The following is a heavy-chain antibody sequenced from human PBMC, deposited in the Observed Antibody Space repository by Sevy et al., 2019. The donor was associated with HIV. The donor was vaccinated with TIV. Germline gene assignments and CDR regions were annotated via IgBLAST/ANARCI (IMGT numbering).Heavy chain of an antibody. V-gene: IGHV3-23*01. Sequence: GGSLRLSCATSGFTFGTHAMSWVRQAPGKGLEWVSGISGSGGSTYYADSVKGRFTISRDKSKKTLYLQVNSLRAEDTAVYYCARVGGGGYYDPWSGYLEFDPWGQGTLVTVSS. J-gene: IGHJ5*02. CDR1: GFTFGTHA. D-gene: IGHD3-3*01. CDR3: ARVGGGGYYDPWSGYLEFDP. CDR2: ISGSGGST.